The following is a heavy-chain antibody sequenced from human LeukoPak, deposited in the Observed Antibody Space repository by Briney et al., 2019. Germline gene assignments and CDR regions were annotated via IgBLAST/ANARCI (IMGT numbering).Heavy chain of an antibody. Sequence: PSETLSLTCTVSGGSISSGSYYWSWIRQPPGKGLEWIGSIYHSGSTYYNPSLKSRVTISVDTSKNQFSLKLSSVTAADTAVYYCARVTSGSYYIPDYWGQGTLVTVSS. J-gene: IGHJ4*02. V-gene: IGHV4-39*07. CDR1: GGSISSGSYY. CDR2: IYHSGST. CDR3: ARVTSGSYYIPDY. D-gene: IGHD1-26*01.